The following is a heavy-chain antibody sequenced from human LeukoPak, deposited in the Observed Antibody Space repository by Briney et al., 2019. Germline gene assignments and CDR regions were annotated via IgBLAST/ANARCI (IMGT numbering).Heavy chain of an antibody. CDR3: AREGDYYGSGSYYNVWFDP. J-gene: IGHJ5*02. Sequence: ASVKVSCKASGGTFSSYAISWVRQAPGQGLEWMGGIIPIFGTANYAQKFQGRVTITADESASTAYMELSSLRSEDTAVYYCAREGDYYGSGSYYNVWFDPWGQGTLVTXSS. CDR2: IIPIFGTA. D-gene: IGHD3-10*01. V-gene: IGHV1-69*13. CDR1: GGTFSSYA.